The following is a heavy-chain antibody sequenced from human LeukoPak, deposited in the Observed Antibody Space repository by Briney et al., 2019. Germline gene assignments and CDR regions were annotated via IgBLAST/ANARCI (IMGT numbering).Heavy chain of an antibody. CDR1: GFTFSSYA. CDR3: ARTGTRGAIRGYYMDV. Sequence: PGGSLRLSCAASGFTFSSYAMSWVRQAPGKGLEWVSSISSSSSYIYYADSVKGRFTISRDNAKNSLYLQMNSLRAEDTAVYYCARTGTRGAIRGYYMDVWGKGTTVTISS. CDR2: ISSSSSYI. D-gene: IGHD3-10*01. J-gene: IGHJ6*03. V-gene: IGHV3-21*01.